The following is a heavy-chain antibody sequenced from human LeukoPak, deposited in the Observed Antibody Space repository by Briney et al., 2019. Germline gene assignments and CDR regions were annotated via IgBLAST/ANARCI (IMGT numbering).Heavy chain of an antibody. D-gene: IGHD1-14*01. J-gene: IGHJ3*02. CDR3: ARYNPNDAFDI. V-gene: IGHV1-46*01. CDR2: INPSGTST. CDR1: AYTFTGYY. Sequence: ASVKVSCKASAYTFTGYYMHWVRQAPGQGLEWMGIINPSGTSTSYAQKFQGKVTMTRDTSTSTVYMELSSLRSEDTAVYYCARYNPNDAFDIWGQGTMVTVSS.